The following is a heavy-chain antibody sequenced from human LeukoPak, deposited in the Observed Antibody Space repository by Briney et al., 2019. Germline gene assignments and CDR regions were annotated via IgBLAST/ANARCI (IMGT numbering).Heavy chain of an antibody. V-gene: IGHV1-18*01. J-gene: IGHJ4*02. D-gene: IGHD2-2*01. CDR2: ISPYSGYT. CDR1: GYTFTSYG. CDR3: ARDSTALDY. Sequence: ASVKVSCKAPGYTFTSYGTSWVRQAPGQGLEWMGWISPYSGYTNYAQKLQGRVTVTTDTSTSTAYMELKSLRSDDTAVYYCARDSTALDYWGQGTLVTVSS.